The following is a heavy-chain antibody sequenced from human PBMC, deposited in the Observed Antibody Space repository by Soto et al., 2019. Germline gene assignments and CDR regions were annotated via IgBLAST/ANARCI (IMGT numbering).Heavy chain of an antibody. Sequence: VQLVQSGAEVKKPGASVKVSCKMSGYTFNDFSMRWLRQAPGQGLEWMGGYEAEDGEPLYAQRFQGRVTMTEDTSTGTAYMELRGLRFEDTAVYYCAIGVAATGIFDYWGQRTLVIVSS. CDR1: GYTFNDFS. D-gene: IGHD6-13*01. J-gene: IGHJ4*02. V-gene: IGHV1-24*01. CDR3: AIGVAATGIFDY. CDR2: YEAEDGEP.